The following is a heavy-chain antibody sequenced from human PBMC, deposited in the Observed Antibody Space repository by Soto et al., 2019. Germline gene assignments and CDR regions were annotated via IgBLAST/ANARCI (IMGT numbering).Heavy chain of an antibody. CDR1: GGSISSGGYY. V-gene: IGHV4-31*03. CDR3: ARDREVLRFLEWSRGYYYYGMDV. CDR2: IYYSGST. D-gene: IGHD3-3*01. Sequence: QVQLQESGPGLVKPSQTLSLTCTVSGGSISSGGYYWSWIRQHPGKGLEWIGYIYYSGSTYYNTSLKSRVTISVDTSRTQFSRKLSSVTAADTAVYYCARDREVLRFLEWSRGYYYYGMDVWGQGTTVTVSS. J-gene: IGHJ6*02.